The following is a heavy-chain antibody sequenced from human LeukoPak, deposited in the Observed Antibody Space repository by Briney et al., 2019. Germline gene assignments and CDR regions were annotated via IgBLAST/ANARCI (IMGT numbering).Heavy chain of an antibody. D-gene: IGHD1-14*01. CDR1: GGSISSGSYY. CDR2: IYTSGST. Sequence: PSETLSLTCTVSGGSISSGSYYWSWIRQPAGKGLEWIGRIYTSGSTNYNPSLKSRVTISVDTSKNQFSLKLSSVTAADTAVYYCARESITPVHNWFDPWGQGTLVTVFS. V-gene: IGHV4-61*02. CDR3: ARESITPVHNWFDP. J-gene: IGHJ5*02.